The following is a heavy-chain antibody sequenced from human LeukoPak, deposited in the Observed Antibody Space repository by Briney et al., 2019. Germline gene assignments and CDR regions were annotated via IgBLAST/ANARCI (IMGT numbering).Heavy chain of an antibody. D-gene: IGHD6-19*01. CDR1: GYTFTSYG. J-gene: IGHJ4*02. Sequence: GASEKLSCTASGYTFTSYGISWVRQAPGQRLEWMGGISAYICYTNYAQKNHARVTLTTDTSTTTTNMDLRSLSSDATAVSSCSRVSIAVAGTDYWGQGTLVTVSS. CDR2: ISAYICYT. V-gene: IGHV1-18*01. CDR3: SRVSIAVAGTDY.